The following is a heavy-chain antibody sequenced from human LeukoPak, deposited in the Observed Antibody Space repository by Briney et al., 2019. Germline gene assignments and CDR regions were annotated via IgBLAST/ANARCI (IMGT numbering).Heavy chain of an antibody. J-gene: IGHJ2*01. CDR2: ISAASGTI. V-gene: IGHV3-48*04. Sequence: GGSLRLSCAASGLSVSSNNMHWVRQAPGGGLEWFSYISAASGTIYSADSVKGRFTISRDSAGNSLYLQMNSLRAEDTAVYYCTRDLGLRRMIWGRGTLVIVSS. CDR3: TRDLGLRRMI. CDR1: GLSVSSNN.